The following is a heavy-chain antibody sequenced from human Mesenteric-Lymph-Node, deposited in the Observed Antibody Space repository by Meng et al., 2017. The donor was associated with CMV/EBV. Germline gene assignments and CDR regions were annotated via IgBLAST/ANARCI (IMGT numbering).Heavy chain of an antibody. CDR2: ISSSGGTI. CDR1: GFTLSNYE. Sequence: GESLKISCAVSGFTLSNYEMNWVRQAPGKGLEWVSYISSSGGTIYYADSVKGRFIITRDNAKNSLYLQMNSLRVEDAAAYYCAKWTRYNGRGTDGFDIWGQGTLVTVSS. V-gene: IGHV3-48*03. D-gene: IGHD1-26*01. J-gene: IGHJ3*02. CDR3: AKWTRYNGRGTDGFDI.